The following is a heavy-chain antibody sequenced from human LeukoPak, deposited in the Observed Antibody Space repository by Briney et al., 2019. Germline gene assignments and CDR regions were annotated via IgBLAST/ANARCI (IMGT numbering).Heavy chain of an antibody. CDR1: GFTFSSYE. Sequence: GESLRLSCAASGFTFSSYEMNWVRQAPGKGLEWVSYISSSGSTIYYADSVKGRFTISRDNAKNSLYLQMNSLRAEDTAVYYCARDRFLCSSTSCYRATTFDYWGQGTLVTVSS. J-gene: IGHJ4*02. V-gene: IGHV3-48*03. CDR3: ARDRFLCSSTSCYRATTFDY. D-gene: IGHD2-2*01. CDR2: ISSSGSTI.